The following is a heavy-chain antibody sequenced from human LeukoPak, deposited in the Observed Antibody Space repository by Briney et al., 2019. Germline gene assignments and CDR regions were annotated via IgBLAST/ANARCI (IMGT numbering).Heavy chain of an antibody. J-gene: IGHJ5*02. CDR3: VRLNVPLRLDP. V-gene: IGHV4-59*01. CDR1: GGSISSYY. D-gene: IGHD1-1*01. Sequence: KTSETLSLTCTVSGGSISSYYWSWIRQPPGKGLEWIGYVYYSGSTNYNPSLKSRVTISLDTSENQLSLKLSSVTAAETAVYYCVRLNVPLRLDPWGEGTLVTVSS. CDR2: VYYSGST.